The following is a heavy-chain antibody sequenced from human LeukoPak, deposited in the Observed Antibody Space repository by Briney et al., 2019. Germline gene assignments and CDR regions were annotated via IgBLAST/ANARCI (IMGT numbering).Heavy chain of an antibody. CDR3: AKEERIAAAGNAVFDY. Sequence: GGSLRLSCAASGFTFSSYAMSWVRQAPGKGLEWVSAISGSGGSTYYADSVKGRFTISRDNSKNTLYLQMSSLRAEDTAVYYCAKEERIAAAGNAVFDYWGQGTLVTVSS. V-gene: IGHV3-23*01. D-gene: IGHD6-13*01. CDR2: ISGSGGST. J-gene: IGHJ4*02. CDR1: GFTFSSYA.